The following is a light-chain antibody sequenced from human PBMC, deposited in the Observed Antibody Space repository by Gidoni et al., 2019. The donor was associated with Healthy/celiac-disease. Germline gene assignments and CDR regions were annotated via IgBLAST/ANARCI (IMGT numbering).Light chain of an antibody. CDR2: GAS. CDR3: QQYNNWPWT. CDR1: QSVSST. Sequence: DIEMTQSPATLSVSPRERATPACRASQSVSSTLAWYQQKPGQAPRLLIYGASTRATGIPARFSGSGSGTEFTLTISSLQSEDFAVYYCQQYNNWPWTFGQGTKVEIK. V-gene: IGKV3-15*01. J-gene: IGKJ1*01.